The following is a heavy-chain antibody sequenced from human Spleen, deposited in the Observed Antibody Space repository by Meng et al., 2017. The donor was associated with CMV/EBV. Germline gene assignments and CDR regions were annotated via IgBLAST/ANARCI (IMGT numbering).Heavy chain of an antibody. V-gene: IGHV4-30-4*08. D-gene: IGHD3-3*01. CDR1: GGSISSGDYY. CDR3: ARGDGAIFVDY. J-gene: IGHJ4*02. Sequence: CTVSGGSISSGDYYWTWIRQPPGKGLEWIGYIYYSGNIYYNPSLKSRVIISVDMSKNQFSLKLSSVTAADTAIYYCARGDGAIFVDYWGQGMLVTVSS. CDR2: IYYSGNI.